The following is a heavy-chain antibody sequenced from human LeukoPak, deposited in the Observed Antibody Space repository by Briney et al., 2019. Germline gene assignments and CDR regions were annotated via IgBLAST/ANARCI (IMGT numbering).Heavy chain of an antibody. V-gene: IGHV1-18*01. CDR1: GYTFTSYG. CDR3: ARDNALAVALDY. J-gene: IGHJ4*02. CDR2: ISGYSGNT. D-gene: IGHD6-19*01. Sequence: ASVKVSCKASGYTFTSYGISWVRQAPGQGLEWMGWISGYSGNTNYAQKLQGRVTMTADTSTSTAYMELRSLRSDDTAVYYCARDNALAVALDYWGQGTLVTVSS.